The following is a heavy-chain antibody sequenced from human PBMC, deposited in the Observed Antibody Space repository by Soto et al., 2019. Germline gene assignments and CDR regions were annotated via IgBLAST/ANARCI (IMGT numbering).Heavy chain of an antibody. CDR1: GGSISSNY. J-gene: IGHJ4*02. CDR3: ARGGGAPDY. Sequence: QVQLQESGPGLVKPSETLSLMCTVSGGSISSNYWSWIRQPPGKGLEYIGYIYYSGSTNYNPALKSRVTISVDTSKNQFPLKLSSVTAADTAVDYCARGGGAPDYWGQGTLVTVSS. CDR2: IYYSGST. V-gene: IGHV4-59*01. D-gene: IGHD3-10*01.